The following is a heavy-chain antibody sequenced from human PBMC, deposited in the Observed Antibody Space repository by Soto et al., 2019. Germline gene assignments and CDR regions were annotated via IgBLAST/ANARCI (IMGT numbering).Heavy chain of an antibody. CDR2: IYSGGST. CDR3: ARRVATILNYYYYYYMDV. Sequence: EVQLVESGGGLVQPGGSLRLSCAASGFNVSSNYMSWVRQAPGKGLEWGSVIYSGGSTYYADSVKGRFTISRDNSKNTLYLQMNSLGAEDTAVYYWARRVATILNYYYYYYMDVCGKGTTVTVSS. D-gene: IGHD5-12*01. J-gene: IGHJ6*03. CDR1: GFNVSSNY. V-gene: IGHV3-66*04.